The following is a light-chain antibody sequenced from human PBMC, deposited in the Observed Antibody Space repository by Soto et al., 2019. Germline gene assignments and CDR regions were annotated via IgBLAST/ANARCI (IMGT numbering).Light chain of an antibody. CDR2: GNS. CDR1: SSNIGAGYD. J-gene: IGLJ1*01. V-gene: IGLV1-40*01. Sequence: QSVLTQPPSVSGAPGQRVTISCTGSSSNIGAGYDVHWYQQLPGTAPKLLIYGNSNRSSGVPDRFSGSKSGTSASLAITGLQAEDEADYYCQSYDSSLSGSYVFGTGTKVT. CDR3: QSYDSSLSGSYV.